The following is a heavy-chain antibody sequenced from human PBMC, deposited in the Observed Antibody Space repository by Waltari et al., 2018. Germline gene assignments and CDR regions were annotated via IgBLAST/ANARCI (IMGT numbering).Heavy chain of an antibody. D-gene: IGHD5-12*01. CDR1: GDSISSYY. Sequence: QVQLQESGPGLVKPSETLSLTCTVSGDSISSYYWSWIRQPAGKGPGYIGGIYTGRHPSYNPSHASRVTRSIDTSKNESSLKLSSVTAAETAVYSCARDVLPNATIWRSYFDYWGQGSLVTVSS. CDR3: ARDVLPNATIWRSYFDY. CDR2: IYTGRHP. J-gene: IGHJ4*02. V-gene: IGHV4-4*07.